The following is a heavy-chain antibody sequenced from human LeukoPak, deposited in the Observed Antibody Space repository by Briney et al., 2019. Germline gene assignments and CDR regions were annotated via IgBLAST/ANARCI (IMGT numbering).Heavy chain of an antibody. CDR3: ASAIAEDFYYYYMDL. Sequence: SETLSLTCTVSGGSISSSYWTWIRQPPGKGLEWIGYIYYSGSTNYNPSLKSRVTISVDTSKNQFSLNLSAVTAADTAVYYCASAIAEDFYYYYMDLWGKGTTVTVSS. J-gene: IGHJ6*03. V-gene: IGHV4-59*01. CDR1: GGSISSSY. CDR2: IYYSGST. D-gene: IGHD1-14*01.